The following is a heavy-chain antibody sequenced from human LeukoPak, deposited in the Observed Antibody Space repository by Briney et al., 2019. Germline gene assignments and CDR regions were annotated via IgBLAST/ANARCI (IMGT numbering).Heavy chain of an antibody. CDR3: ARGFWDFDY. CDR1: GFTFSRFN. Sequence: GGSLRLSCVASGFTFSRFNMNWVRQAPGKGLEWVALIWDDGTDTYYADSVKGRFTISRDNSKNTVYLQMNSLRAEDTALYYCARGFWDFDYWGHGTLVTVSS. CDR2: IWDDGTDT. V-gene: IGHV3-33*01. D-gene: IGHD3-16*01. J-gene: IGHJ4*01.